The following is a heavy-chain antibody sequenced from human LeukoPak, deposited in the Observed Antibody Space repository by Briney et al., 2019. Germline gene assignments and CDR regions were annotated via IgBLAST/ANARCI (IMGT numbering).Heavy chain of an antibody. CDR2: FSYSGIT. CDR1: GGSLSSSSYY. V-gene: IGHV4-39*07. J-gene: IGHJ5*02. CDR3: ARVEEGSIAARSWFDP. Sequence: PSETLSLTCTVSGGSLSSSSYYWGWIRQPPGKGLEWIASFSYSGITYYNPSLKSRVTISVDTSKNQFSLKVNSVTAADTAVYYCARVEEGSIAARSWFDPWGQGTLVTVSS. D-gene: IGHD6-6*01.